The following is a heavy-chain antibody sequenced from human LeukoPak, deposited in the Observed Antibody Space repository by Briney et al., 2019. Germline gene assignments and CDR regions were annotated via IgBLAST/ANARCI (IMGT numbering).Heavy chain of an antibody. CDR1: GFTFSDYS. Sequence: GGSLRLSCAASGFTFSDYSMNWVRQAPGKGLEWISYIGIDSGNTNYADSVKGRFTISGDKAKNSLYLQMNSLRVEDTAVYYCAKRGGTESFYYFYYMDVWGKGTTVTVSS. V-gene: IGHV3-48*01. CDR3: AKRGGTESFYYFYYMDV. D-gene: IGHD2-15*01. CDR2: IGIDSGNT. J-gene: IGHJ6*03.